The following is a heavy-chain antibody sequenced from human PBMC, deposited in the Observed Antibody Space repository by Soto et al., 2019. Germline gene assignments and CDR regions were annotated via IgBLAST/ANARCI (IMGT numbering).Heavy chain of an antibody. CDR2: IYSGGST. CDR3: AREPGTFYDFWSGYGGFGYYYYMDV. D-gene: IGHD3-3*01. J-gene: IGHJ6*03. Sequence: GGSLRLSCAASGFTVSSNYMSWVRQAPGKGLEWVSVIYSGGSTYYADSVKGRFTISRDNSKNTLYLQMNSLRAEDTVVYYCAREPGTFYDFWSGYGGFGYYYYMDVWGKGTTVTVSS. CDR1: GFTVSSNY. V-gene: IGHV3-66*01.